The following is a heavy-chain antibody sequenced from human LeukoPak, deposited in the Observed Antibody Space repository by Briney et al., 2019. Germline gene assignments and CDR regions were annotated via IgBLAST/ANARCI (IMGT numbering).Heavy chain of an antibody. Sequence: GGSLRLSCAASGLTFSSYAMSWVRQAPGKGLEWVSAISGSGGSTYYVDSVKGQFTISRDNSKNTLYLQMNSLRAEDTAVYYCAKHVLRFLEWLPIDAFDIWGQGTMVTVSS. CDR3: AKHVLRFLEWLPIDAFDI. CDR1: GLTFSSYA. V-gene: IGHV3-23*01. D-gene: IGHD3-3*01. CDR2: ISGSGGST. J-gene: IGHJ3*02.